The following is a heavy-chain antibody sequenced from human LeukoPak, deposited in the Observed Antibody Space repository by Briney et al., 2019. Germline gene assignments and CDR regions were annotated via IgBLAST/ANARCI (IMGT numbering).Heavy chain of an antibody. J-gene: IGHJ3*02. CDR1: GGSISSYY. CDR3: ARVRGYSSSWSFVSSDAFDI. Sequence: SETLSLTCTVSGGSISSYYWSWIRQPPGKGLEWIGYIYYSGSTNYNPSLKSRVTISVDTSKNQFSLKLSSVTAADTAVYYCARVRGYSSSWSFVSSDAFDIWGQGTMVTVSS. CDR2: IYYSGST. V-gene: IGHV4-59*01. D-gene: IGHD6-13*01.